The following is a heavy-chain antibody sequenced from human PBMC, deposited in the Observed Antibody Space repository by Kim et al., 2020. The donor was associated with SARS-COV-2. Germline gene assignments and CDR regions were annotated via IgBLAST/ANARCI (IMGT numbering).Heavy chain of an antibody. J-gene: IGHJ4*02. V-gene: IGHV1-18*01. Sequence: NPNYATTPQSRATMTTDTSTSTAYMELRGLRSDDTAVYYCARDWVGGVDYWGQGTLVTVSS. D-gene: IGHD3-16*01. CDR2: NP. CDR3: ARDWVGGVDY.